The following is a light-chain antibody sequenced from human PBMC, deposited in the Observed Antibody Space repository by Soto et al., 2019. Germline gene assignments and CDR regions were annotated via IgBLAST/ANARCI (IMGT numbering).Light chain of an antibody. CDR3: ETWDSNTVV. Sequence: QSVLTQSSSASASLGSSVKLTCTLSSGHSSYIIAWHQQQPGKAPRYLMKLEGSGSYNKGSGVPDRFSGSSSGADRYLTISNLQSEDEADYSCETWDSNTVVFGGGTKLTVL. CDR2: LEGSGSY. CDR1: SGHSSYI. V-gene: IGLV4-60*03. J-gene: IGLJ2*01.